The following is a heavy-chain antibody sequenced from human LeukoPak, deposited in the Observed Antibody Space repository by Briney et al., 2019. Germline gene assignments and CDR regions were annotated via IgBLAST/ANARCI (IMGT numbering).Heavy chain of an antibody. Sequence: GGSLRLSCEASEFTFSNYYMHWVRQAPGKGLEWVSRINRDGSSSTYADSVKGRFTISRDNAKNTLYLQMNSLGAEDTAVYYCARGPRGWYGLDYWGQGTLVTGSS. CDR3: ARGPRGWYGLDY. D-gene: IGHD6-19*01. J-gene: IGHJ4*02. CDR1: EFTFSNYY. CDR2: INRDGSSS. V-gene: IGHV3-74*03.